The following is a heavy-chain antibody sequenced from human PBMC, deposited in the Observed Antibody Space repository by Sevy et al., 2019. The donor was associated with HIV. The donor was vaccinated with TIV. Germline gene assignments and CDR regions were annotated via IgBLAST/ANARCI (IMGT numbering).Heavy chain of an antibody. CDR3: AKDRYGDTAFGDY. V-gene: IGHV3-30*04. D-gene: IGHD4-17*01. CDR2: ISYDGRNK. J-gene: IGHJ4*02. CDR1: GFTFSNYA. Sequence: GGSLRLSCAASGFTFSNYAMHWVRQAPGKGLEWVAFISYDGRNKYHADSVEGRFTISRDSSKSTLYLQMNSLRAEDTAVYFCAKDRYGDTAFGDYWGQGSLVTVSS.